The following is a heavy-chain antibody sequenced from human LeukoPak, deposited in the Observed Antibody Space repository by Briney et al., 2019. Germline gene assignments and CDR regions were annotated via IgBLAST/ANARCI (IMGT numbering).Heavy chain of an antibody. D-gene: IGHD1-26*01. CDR1: GYTFTGYY. CDR2: INPNRGGT. J-gene: IGHJ4*02. CDR3: ARDGGLDGKVVAQGN. Sequence: ASVKVSCKASGYTFTGYYMHWVRQAPGQGLEWMGWINPNRGGTNYAQKFQGRVTMTRDTSIRTAYMELSRLRSDDTAVYYCARDGGLDGKVVAQGNWGQGTLVTVSS. V-gene: IGHV1-2*02.